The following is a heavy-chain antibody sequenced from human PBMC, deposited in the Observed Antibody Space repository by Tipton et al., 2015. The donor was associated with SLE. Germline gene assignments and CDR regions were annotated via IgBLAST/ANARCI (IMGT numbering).Heavy chain of an antibody. CDR1: GGSVSSSSKY. CDR2: IYYTGTTT. Sequence: TLSLTCTVSGGSVSSSSKYWAWIRQPPGKGLEWIGSIYYTGTTTYYNSFLKSRVTMSVDTSKKQFSLRLTSVIAADMAVYYCARYGSQMGVNAFDIWGQGTMVTVSS. V-gene: IGHV4-39*07. J-gene: IGHJ3*02. CDR3: ARYGSQMGVNAFDI. D-gene: IGHD3-10*01.